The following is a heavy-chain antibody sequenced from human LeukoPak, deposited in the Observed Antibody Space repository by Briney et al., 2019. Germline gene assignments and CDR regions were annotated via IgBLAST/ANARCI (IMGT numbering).Heavy chain of an antibody. J-gene: IGHJ6*03. CDR2: IYPGDSDI. V-gene: IGHV5-51*01. Sequence: GESLKISCKGSGYSFTSNWTGWVRQMPGKGLEWMGIIYPGDSDIRYSPFFQGQVTISADKSITTAYLQWSSLKASDTAIYYCARLSPYYYVDVWGKGTTVTISS. CDR1: GYSFTSNW. CDR3: ARLSPYYYVDV.